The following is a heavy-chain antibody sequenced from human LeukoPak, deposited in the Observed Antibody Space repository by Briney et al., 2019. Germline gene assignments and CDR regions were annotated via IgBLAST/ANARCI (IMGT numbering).Heavy chain of an antibody. CDR3: TTDTATEGLVY. J-gene: IGHJ4*02. V-gene: IGHV3-15*01. CDR1: GFTFSNAW. CDR2: IKSKTDGGTA. D-gene: IGHD5-24*01. Sequence: PGGSLRLSCAASGFTFSNAWMSWVRQAPGKRLEWVGRIKSKTDGGTADYAAPVKGRFTISRDDSKNTLYLQMNSLKTEDTAVYYCTTDTATEGLVYWGQGTLVTVSS.